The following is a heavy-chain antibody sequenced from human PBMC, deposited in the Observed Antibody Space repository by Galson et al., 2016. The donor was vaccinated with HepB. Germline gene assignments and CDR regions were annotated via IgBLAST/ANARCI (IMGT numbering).Heavy chain of an antibody. V-gene: IGHV3-53*01. CDR3: ASAFYYGMDV. CDR2: IYSGGDT. CDR1: GFTVTYNS. Sequence: SLRLSCAASGFTVTYNSLHWVRHAPGKGLEWVSVIYSGGDTYYADSVKGRFTISRDISKNVLYLQMNSLRAEDTAVYYCASAFYYGMDVWGQGTTVIVSS. J-gene: IGHJ6*02.